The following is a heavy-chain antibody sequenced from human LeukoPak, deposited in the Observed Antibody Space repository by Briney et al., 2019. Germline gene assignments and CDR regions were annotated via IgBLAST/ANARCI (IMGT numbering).Heavy chain of an antibody. CDR1: GGSISSGGYY. V-gene: IGHV4-30-2*01. CDR2: IYHSGST. CDR3: ARGPPTGWFDP. Sequence: PSQTLSLTCTVSGGSISSGGYYWSWIRQPPGKGLEWIGYIYHSGSTYYNPSLKSRVTISVDRSKNQFSLKLSSVTAADTAVYYCARGPPTGWFDPWGQGTLVTVSS. J-gene: IGHJ5*02.